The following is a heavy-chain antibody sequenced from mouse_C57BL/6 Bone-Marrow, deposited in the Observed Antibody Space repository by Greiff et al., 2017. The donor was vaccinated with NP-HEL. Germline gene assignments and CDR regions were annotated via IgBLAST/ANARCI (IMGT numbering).Heavy chain of an antibody. V-gene: IGHV7-3*01. J-gene: IGHJ1*03. CDR3: SREEGGDWYFDD. CDR2: ISHKAIGYTT. CDR1: GFTFTDYY. Sequence: EVQLVESGGGLVQPGGSLSLSCEASGFTFTDYYMSWVRQPPGQALEWLGFISHKAIGYTTEYSASVKGRFTISRDNSQSSLYRQMNTLRAEDSATDYCSREEGGDWYFDDWGTGTTLTVSS.